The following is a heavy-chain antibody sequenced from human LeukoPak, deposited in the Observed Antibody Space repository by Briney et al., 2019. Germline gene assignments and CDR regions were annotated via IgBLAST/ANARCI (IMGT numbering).Heavy chain of an antibody. CDR3: ARVPSSSWYGWFDP. V-gene: IGHV1-18*01. D-gene: IGHD6-13*01. Sequence: ASVKVSCKASGYTFTSYGISWVRQAPGQGPEWMGWISAYNGNTNYAQKLQGRVTMTTDTSTSTAYMELRSLRSDDTAVYYCARVPSSSWYGWFDPWGQGTLVTVSS. J-gene: IGHJ5*02. CDR1: GYTFTSYG. CDR2: ISAYNGNT.